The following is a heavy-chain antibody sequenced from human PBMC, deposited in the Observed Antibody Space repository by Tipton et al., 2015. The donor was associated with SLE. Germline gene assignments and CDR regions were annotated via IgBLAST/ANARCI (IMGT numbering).Heavy chain of an antibody. CDR1: GFTFTNYW. J-gene: IGHJ3*01. Sequence: QLVQSGAAVKKPGESLKISCAGSGFTFTNYWIGWVRQMPGKGLEWMGIIYAGDSEARYSPSFQGQVTMSVDKSISTAYLQWSSLKASDTAMYFCARHLSGDPFHFWGPGTMVTVSS. D-gene: IGHD7-27*01. CDR2: IYAGDSEA. V-gene: IGHV5-51*01. CDR3: ARHLSGDPFHF.